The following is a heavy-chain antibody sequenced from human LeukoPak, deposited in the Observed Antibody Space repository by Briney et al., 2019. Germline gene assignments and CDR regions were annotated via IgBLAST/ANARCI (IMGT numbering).Heavy chain of an antibody. CDR3: ARGWGYFDY. CDR1: GGSISNYY. Sequence: PSETLSLTCTVSGGSISNYYWTWIRQRPGKGLEWIGYIYYSGSTNYNPSLQSRVTISVATSKNNFSLRLSSVTAADTAVYYCARGWGYFDYWGQGTLVTVSS. J-gene: IGHJ4*02. CDR2: IYYSGST. D-gene: IGHD7-27*01. V-gene: IGHV4-59*01.